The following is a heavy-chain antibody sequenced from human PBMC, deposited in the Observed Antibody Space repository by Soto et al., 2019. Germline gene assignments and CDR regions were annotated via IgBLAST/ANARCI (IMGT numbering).Heavy chain of an antibody. V-gene: IGHV4-30-4*01. CDR2: IYYSGST. J-gene: IGHJ5*02. Sequence: SETLSLTCTVSGDSMSRGDYYWSWIRQPPGKGLEWIGYIYYSGSTYYNPSLKSRVTISVDTSKNQFSLKLSSVTAADTAVYYCARGETYYDILTGYYCGWFDPWGQGTLVTVSS. CDR1: GDSMSRGDYY. D-gene: IGHD3-9*01. CDR3: ARGETYYDILTGYYCGWFDP.